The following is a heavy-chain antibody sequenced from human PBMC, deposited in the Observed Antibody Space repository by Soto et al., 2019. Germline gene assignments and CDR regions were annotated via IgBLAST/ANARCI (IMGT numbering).Heavy chain of an antibody. CDR3: ARGSTDSYPGSRIFDF. CDR1: GLTFGSRA. Sequence: GGSLLLCCVSSGLTFGSRAMTWVRQAPGEGLQWVSTITDTGGDAKYADSVRGRFVISRDNSKKTLYLQMTSLTAEDSSMYYCARGSTDSYPGSRIFDFWGRGTLVTVSS. D-gene: IGHD3-10*01. V-gene: IGHV3-23*01. CDR2: ITDTGGDA. J-gene: IGHJ4*02.